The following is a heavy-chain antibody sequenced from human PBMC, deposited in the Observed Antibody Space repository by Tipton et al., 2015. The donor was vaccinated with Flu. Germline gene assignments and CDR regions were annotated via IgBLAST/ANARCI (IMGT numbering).Heavy chain of an antibody. CDR3: ASATSPFGVVNNYYYYYMDV. Sequence: TLSLTCTVSGGSISSYYWSWIRQPPGKGLEWIGYIYYSGSTNYNPSLKSRVTISVDTSKNQFSLKLSSVTAADTAVYYCASATSPFGVVNNYYYYYMDVWGKGTTVTVSS. V-gene: IGHV4-59*01. J-gene: IGHJ6*03. CDR1: GGSISSYY. D-gene: IGHD3-3*01. CDR2: IYYSGST.